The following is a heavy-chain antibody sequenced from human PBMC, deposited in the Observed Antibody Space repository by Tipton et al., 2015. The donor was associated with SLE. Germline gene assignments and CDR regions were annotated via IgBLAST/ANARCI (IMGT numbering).Heavy chain of an antibody. CDR1: GGSVSSGSFY. J-gene: IGHJ4*02. CDR3: ARGHADHRA. V-gene: IGHV4-61*01. Sequence: TLSLTCTVSGGSVSSGSFYWSWIRQPPGKGLEWIGYIYYSGITNYNPSLKSRVTISVDMSKNQFSLKLTSMTAADTAVYYCARGHADHRAWGQGTLVTVSS. D-gene: IGHD1-14*01. CDR2: IYYSGIT.